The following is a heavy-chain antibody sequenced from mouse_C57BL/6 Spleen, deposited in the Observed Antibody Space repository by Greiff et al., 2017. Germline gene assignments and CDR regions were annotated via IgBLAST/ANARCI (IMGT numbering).Heavy chain of an antibody. J-gene: IGHJ4*01. CDR1: GYTFTSYW. CDR3: ARRRGYYDAMDY. D-gene: IGHD2-2*01. CDR2: IYPGSGST. Sequence: QVQLQQPGAELVKPGASVKMSCKASGYTFTSYWITWVKQRPGQGLEWIGDIYPGSGSTNYNEKFKSTATLTVDTSSSTAYMQLSSLTSEDSAVYYCARRRGYYDAMDYWGQGTSVTVSS. V-gene: IGHV1-55*01.